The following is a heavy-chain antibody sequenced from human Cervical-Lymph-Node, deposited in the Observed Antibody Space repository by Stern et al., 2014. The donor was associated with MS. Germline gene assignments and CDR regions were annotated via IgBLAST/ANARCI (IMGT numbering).Heavy chain of an antibody. V-gene: IGHV3-23*01. CDR1: GFTFSSYA. Sequence: EVQLLESGGGLVQPGGSLRLSCAASGFTFSSYAMSWVRQAPGKGLEWVSAISGSGGSTYYADSVKGRFTISRDNSKNTLYLQMNSLRAEDTAVYYCANIYSSSQGFDYWGQGTLVTVSS. D-gene: IGHD6-13*01. J-gene: IGHJ4*02. CDR3: ANIYSSSQGFDY. CDR2: ISGSGGST.